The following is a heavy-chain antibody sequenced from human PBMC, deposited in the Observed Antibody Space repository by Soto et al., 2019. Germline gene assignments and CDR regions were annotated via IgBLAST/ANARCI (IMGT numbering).Heavy chain of an antibody. D-gene: IGHD1-26*01. Sequence: GGSLRLSCAASGLTFSSSWMSWARQAPGKGLQWVANIKEDGSEEYYLDSVKGRFTISRDNAKNSLYLQMNSLTAEDTAVYYCARSSTTFDYWGPGTLVTVSS. CDR3: ARSSTTFDY. J-gene: IGHJ4*02. CDR2: IKEDGSEE. CDR1: GLTFSSSW. V-gene: IGHV3-7*01.